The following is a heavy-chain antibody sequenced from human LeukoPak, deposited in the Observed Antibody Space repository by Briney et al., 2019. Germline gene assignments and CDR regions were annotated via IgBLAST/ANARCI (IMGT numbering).Heavy chain of an antibody. CDR2: IWYDGSNK. CDR3: ARDGFDYDILTGLTGFDY. Sequence: GGSLRLSCAASGFTFNSYGMHWVRQAPGKGQEWVAVIWYDGSNKYYADSVKGRFTISRDNSKNTLYLQMNSLRAEDTAVYYCARDGFDYDILTGLTGFDYWGQGTLVTVSS. D-gene: IGHD3-9*01. J-gene: IGHJ4*02. V-gene: IGHV3-33*01. CDR1: GFTFNSYG.